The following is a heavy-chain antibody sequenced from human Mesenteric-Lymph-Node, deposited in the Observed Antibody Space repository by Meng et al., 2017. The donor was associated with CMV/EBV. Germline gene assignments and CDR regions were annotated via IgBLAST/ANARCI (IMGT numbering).Heavy chain of an antibody. CDR1: GGSISSSHYY. CDR3: ASPLYDFWSGFNDAFDI. J-gene: IGHJ3*02. Sequence: GSLRLSCTVSGGSISSSHYYWGWIRQPPGKGLEWIGTIYDSGNTYYKSSLKSRVTISVDTSKNQFSLKLSSVTAADTAVYYCASPLYDFWSGFNDAFDIWGQGTMVTVSS. D-gene: IGHD3-3*01. CDR2: IYDSGNT. V-gene: IGHV4-39*01.